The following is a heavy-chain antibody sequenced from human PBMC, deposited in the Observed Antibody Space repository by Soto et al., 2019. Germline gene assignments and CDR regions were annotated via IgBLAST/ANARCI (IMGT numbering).Heavy chain of an antibody. V-gene: IGHV1-2*02. J-gene: IGHJ4*02. CDR1: GYTFIHYY. Sequence: QVQLVQSGAEVKKPGASVKISCEASGYTFIHYYMHWVRQAPGQGFAWMGRISPKSGGTNYAQKFQGRVSMTWDTSLKTAYMELRSLMSEDTAVYFCARPPGYISDWYYFDLWGQGTQVTVSS. CDR3: ARPPGYISDWYYFDL. CDR2: ISPKSGGT. D-gene: IGHD3-9*01.